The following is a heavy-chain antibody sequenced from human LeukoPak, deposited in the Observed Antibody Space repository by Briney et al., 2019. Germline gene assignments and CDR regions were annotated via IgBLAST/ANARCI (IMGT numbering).Heavy chain of an antibody. V-gene: IGHV4-59*08. CDR1: GDSINSHY. D-gene: IGHD6-13*01. J-gene: IGHJ5*02. CDR3: ARHSSLGSSSWYQNWFDP. CDR2: IYYSGST. Sequence: SETLSLTCNVSGDSINSHYWSWIRQPPGKGLEWIGYIYYSGSTNYNPSLKSRVTIPVDTSKNQFSLKLSSVTAADTAVYYCARHSSLGSSSWYQNWFDPWGQGTLVTVSS.